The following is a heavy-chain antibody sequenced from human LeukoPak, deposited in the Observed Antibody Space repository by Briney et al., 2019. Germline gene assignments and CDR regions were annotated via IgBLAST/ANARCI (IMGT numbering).Heavy chain of an antibody. V-gene: IGHV4-59*01. Sequence: SETLSLTCTVSGGSISSYYWSWIRQPPGKGLEWIEYIYYSGSTNYNPSLKSRVTISVDTSKNQFSMKLSSVTAADTAVYYWARKVGYSGYDYWGQGTLGTLSS. J-gene: IGHJ4*02. CDR2: IYYSGST. CDR1: GGSISSYY. CDR3: ARKVGYSGYDY. D-gene: IGHD5-12*01.